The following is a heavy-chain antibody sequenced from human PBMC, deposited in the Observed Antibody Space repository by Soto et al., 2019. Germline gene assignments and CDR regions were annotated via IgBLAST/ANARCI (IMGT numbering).Heavy chain of an antibody. CDR1: GYTFTGYY. V-gene: IGHV1-2*04. CDR3: ARGSSSWYPNFDY. D-gene: IGHD6-13*01. CDR2: INPNSGGT. J-gene: IGHJ4*02. Sequence: ASVKVSCKASGYTFTGYYMHWVRQAPGQGLEWMGWINPNSGGTNYAQKFQGWVTVTRDTSISTAYMELSRLRSDDTAVYYCARGSSSWYPNFDYWGQGTLVTVSS.